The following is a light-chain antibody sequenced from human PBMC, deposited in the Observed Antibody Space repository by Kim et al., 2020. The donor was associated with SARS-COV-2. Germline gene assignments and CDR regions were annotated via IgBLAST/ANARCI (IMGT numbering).Light chain of an antibody. J-gene: IGLJ2*01. V-gene: IGLV3-9*01. CDR2: RDS. CDR3: QVWDSSTVV. CDR1: NIGSND. Sequence: VALGQTARITCGGNNIGSNDVHWYQQKPGQAHVLVIYRDSNRPSGIPERFSGSNSGNTATLTISRAQAGDEADYYCQVWDSSTVVFGGGTQLTVL.